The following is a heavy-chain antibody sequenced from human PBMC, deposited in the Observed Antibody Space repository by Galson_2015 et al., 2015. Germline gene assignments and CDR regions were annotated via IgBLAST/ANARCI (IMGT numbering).Heavy chain of an antibody. CDR2: ISSSSSYI. CDR3: ARDFGELDGFDY. D-gene: IGHD1-26*01. Sequence: SLRLSCAASGFTFSSYSMNWVRQAPGKGLEWVSSISSSSSYIYYADSVKGRFTISRDNAKNSLYLQMNSLRAEDTAVYYCARDFGELDGFDYWGQGTLVTVSS. CDR1: GFTFSSYS. V-gene: IGHV3-21*01. J-gene: IGHJ4*02.